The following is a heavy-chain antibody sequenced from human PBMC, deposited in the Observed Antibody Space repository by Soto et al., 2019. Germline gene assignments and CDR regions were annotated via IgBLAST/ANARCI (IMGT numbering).Heavy chain of an antibody. V-gene: IGHV3-23*01. D-gene: IGHD2-2*01. CDR1: GFTFSSYG. J-gene: IGHJ6*02. CDR2: ITGRGDGT. CDR3: AKTILEVPPGISSRTPFRKASAPPDVYYYGWDV. Sequence: EVQLLESGGGLVQPGGSLRLSCAASGFTFSSYGMSWVRQAPGKGLEWVSGITGRGDGTYYADSVKGRFTISRDNSKNTLYLQMGSLRGVDTDVYYGAKTILEVPPGISSRTPFRKASAPPDVYYYGWDVWGQGTTVTVCS.